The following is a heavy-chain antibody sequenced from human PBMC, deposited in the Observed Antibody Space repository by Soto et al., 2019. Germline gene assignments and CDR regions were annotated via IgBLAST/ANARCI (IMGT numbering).Heavy chain of an antibody. CDR1: GYTFTSYG. D-gene: IGHD3-9*01. CDR2: ISAYNGNT. V-gene: IGHV1-18*01. J-gene: IGHJ6*02. CDR3: ARGRHILTGYYRRGNYYYGMDV. Sequence: GASVKVSCKASGYTFTSYGISWVRQAPGQGLEWMGWISAYNGNTNYAQKLQGRVTMTTDTSTSTAYMELRSLRSDDTAVYYCARGRHILTGYYRRGNYYYGMDVWGQGTTVTVSS.